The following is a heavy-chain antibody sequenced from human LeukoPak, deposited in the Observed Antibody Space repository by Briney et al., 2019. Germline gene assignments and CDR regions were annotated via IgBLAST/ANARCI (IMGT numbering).Heavy chain of an antibody. V-gene: IGHV1-8*01. CDR1: GYTFTSYH. J-gene: IGHJ6*03. Sequence: GASVKVSFKASGYTFTSYHINWVRQATGQGLEWMGWMNPNSGNTGYAQKFQGRVTMTRNTSISTAYMELSSLRSEDTAVYYCARGASDSGSYYVVWIRADYYYYMDVWGKGTTVTVSS. CDR2: MNPNSGNT. CDR3: ARGASDSGSYYVVWIRADYYYYMDV. D-gene: IGHD1-26*01.